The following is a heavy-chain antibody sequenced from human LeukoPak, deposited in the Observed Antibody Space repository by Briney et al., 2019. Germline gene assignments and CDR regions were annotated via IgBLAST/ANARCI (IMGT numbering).Heavy chain of an antibody. CDR2: INHSGST. D-gene: IGHD3-10*01. V-gene: IGHV4-34*01. Sequence: PSETLSLTCAVYGGSFSGYYWSWIRQPPGKGLEWIGEINHSGSTNYNPSLKSRVTISVDTSKNQFSLKLSSVTAADTAVYYCAKSDGYGLVDIWGQGTMVTVSS. J-gene: IGHJ3*02. CDR1: GGSFSGYY. CDR3: AKSDGYGLVDI.